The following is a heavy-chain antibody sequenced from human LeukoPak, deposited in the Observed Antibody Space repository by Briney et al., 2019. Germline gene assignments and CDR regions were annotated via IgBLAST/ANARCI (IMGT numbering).Heavy chain of an antibody. D-gene: IGHD3-3*01. Sequence: NFQGRVTITRDTSASTAYMELSSLRSEDTAVYYCARELITIFGVVDYWGQGTLVTVSS. V-gene: IGHV1-3*01. CDR3: ARELITIFGVVDY. J-gene: IGHJ4*02.